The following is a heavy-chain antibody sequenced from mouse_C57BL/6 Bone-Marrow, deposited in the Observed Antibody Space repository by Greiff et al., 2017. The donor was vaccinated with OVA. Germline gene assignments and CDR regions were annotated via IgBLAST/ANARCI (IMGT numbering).Heavy chain of an antibody. Sequence: VKLQESGPELVKPGASVKISCKASGYAFSSSWMNWVKQRPGKGLEWIGRIYPGDGDTNYNGKFKGKATLTADKSSSTAYMQLSSLTSEDSAVYFCARADTTVVVDYWGQGTTLTVSS. V-gene: IGHV1-82*01. CDR1: GYAFSSSW. D-gene: IGHD1-1*01. CDR3: ARADTTVVVDY. J-gene: IGHJ2*01. CDR2: IYPGDGDT.